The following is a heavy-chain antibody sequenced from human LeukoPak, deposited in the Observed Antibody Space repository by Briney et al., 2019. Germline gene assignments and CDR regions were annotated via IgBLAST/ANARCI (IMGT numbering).Heavy chain of an antibody. J-gene: IGHJ5*02. CDR3: ARDPGATRPNWFDP. CDR1: GFTSSSYS. V-gene: IGHV3-48*01. CDR2: ISSSGSAI. D-gene: IGHD6-6*01. Sequence: GGSLRLSCAASGFTSSSYSMNWVRQAPGKGLEWVSYISSSGSAIYYADSVKGRFTISRDNAKNSLYLQMNSLRAEDTALYYCARDPGATRPNWFDPWGQGTLVTVSS.